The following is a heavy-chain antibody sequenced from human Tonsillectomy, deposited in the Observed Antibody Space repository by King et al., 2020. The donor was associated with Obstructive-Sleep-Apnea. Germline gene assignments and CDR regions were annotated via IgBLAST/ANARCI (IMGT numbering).Heavy chain of an antibody. CDR1: GASISGTYYY. V-gene: IGHV4-31*03. CDR2: IYYRGST. J-gene: IGHJ4*02. CDR3: TREAVRLGEFRY. Sequence: VQLQESGPGLVKPSQTLSLTCSVSGASISGTYYYWPWIRQRPGKGLEWIGNIYYRGSTYYNSSLKSRVSISVDTSKNQFSLHLSSVTAADAAFYYCTREAVRLGEFRYWGPGTLVTVSA. D-gene: IGHD3-16*01.